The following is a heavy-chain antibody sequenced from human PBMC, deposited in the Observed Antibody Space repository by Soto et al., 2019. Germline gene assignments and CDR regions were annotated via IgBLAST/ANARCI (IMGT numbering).Heavy chain of an antibody. CDR2: IWYDGSNK. J-gene: IGHJ4*02. D-gene: IGHD4-17*01. CDR1: GFTFSSYG. V-gene: IGHV3-33*01. Sequence: QVQLVESGGGVVQPGRSLRLSCAASGFTFSSYGMHWVRQAPGKGLEWVAVIWYDGSNKYYADSVKGRFTISRDNSKNTLYLQMNSLRAEDTAVYYCAGDLELGDGDYACGYWGQGTLVTVSS. CDR3: AGDLELGDGDYACGY.